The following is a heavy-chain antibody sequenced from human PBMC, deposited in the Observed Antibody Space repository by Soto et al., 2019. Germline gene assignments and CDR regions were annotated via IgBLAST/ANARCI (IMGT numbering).Heavy chain of an antibody. CDR1: GGSVSSGSYY. CDR3: ARDYYGSGSFSY. V-gene: IGHV4-61*01. CDR2: IYYSGST. J-gene: IGHJ4*02. Sequence: TVSGGSVSSGSYYWSWIRQPPGKGLEWIGYIYYSGSTNYNPSLKSRVTISVDTSKNQFSLKLSSVTAADTAVYYCARDYYGSGSFSYWGQGTLVTVSS. D-gene: IGHD3-10*01.